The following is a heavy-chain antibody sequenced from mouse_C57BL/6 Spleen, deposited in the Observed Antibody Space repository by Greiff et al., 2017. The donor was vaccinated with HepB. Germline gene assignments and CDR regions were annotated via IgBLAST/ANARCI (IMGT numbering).Heavy chain of an antibody. CDR2: IDPSDSET. CDR3: ARSTMVTTGYFDY. CDR1: GYTFTSYW. Sequence: QVQLKQPGAELVRPGSSVKLSCKASGYTFTSYWMHWVKQRPIQGLEWIGNIDPSDSETHYNQKFKDKATLTVDKSSSTAYMQLSSLTSEDSAVYYCARSTMVTTGYFDYWGQGTTLTVSS. V-gene: IGHV1-52*01. D-gene: IGHD2-2*01. J-gene: IGHJ2*01.